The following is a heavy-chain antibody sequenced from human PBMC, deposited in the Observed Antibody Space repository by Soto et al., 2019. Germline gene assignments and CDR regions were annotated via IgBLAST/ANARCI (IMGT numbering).Heavy chain of an antibody. V-gene: IGHV4-34*01. D-gene: IGHD1-7*01. J-gene: IGHJ5*02. CDR2: INHSGST. Sequence: SETLSLTCAVYGGSISGYYWSWIRQPPGKGLEWIGEINHSGSTNYNPSLKSRVTISVDTSKNQFSLKLSSVTAADTTVYYCARGFGGITGTTNWFDPWGQGTLVTVSS. CDR3: ARGFGGITGTTNWFDP. CDR1: GGSISGYY.